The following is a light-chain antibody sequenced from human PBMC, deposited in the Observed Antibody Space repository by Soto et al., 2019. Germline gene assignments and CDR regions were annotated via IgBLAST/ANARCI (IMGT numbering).Light chain of an antibody. Sequence: VLTQPASVSGSPGQSITISCTGTSSDVGGYNYVSWYQQHPGKAPKLMIYEVSNRPSGVSNRFSGSKSGNTASLTISGLQAEDEADYYCSSYTSSSTEVFGTGTKVTVL. CDR2: EVS. J-gene: IGLJ1*01. V-gene: IGLV2-14*01. CDR3: SSYTSSSTEV. CDR1: SSDVGGYNY.